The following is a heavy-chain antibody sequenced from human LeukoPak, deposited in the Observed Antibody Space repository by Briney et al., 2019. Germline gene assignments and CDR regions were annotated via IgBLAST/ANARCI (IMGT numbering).Heavy chain of an antibody. D-gene: IGHD3-10*01. V-gene: IGHV4-34*01. Sequence: PSETLSLTCAVYGGSFSGYYWSWIRQPPGKGLEWIGEINHSGSTNYNPSLKSRVTISVDTSKNQFSLKLSSVTAADTAVYYCARGRFGELMGWFDPWGQGTLVTVSS. J-gene: IGHJ5*02. CDR3: ARGRFGELMGWFDP. CDR1: GGSFSGYY. CDR2: INHSGST.